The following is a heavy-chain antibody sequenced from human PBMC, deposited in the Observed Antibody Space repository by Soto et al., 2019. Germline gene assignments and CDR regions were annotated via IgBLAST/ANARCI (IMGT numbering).Heavy chain of an antibody. CDR3: ARLNRRPSSIPFDY. CDR2: IYYSGST. V-gene: IGHV4-39*01. CDR1: GGSISSSSYY. Sequence: QLQLQESGPGLVKPSETLSLTCTVSGGSISSSSYYWGWIRQPPGKGLEWIGSIYYSGSTYYNPSLKSRVTISVDTSKNQFSLKLSSVTAADTAVYYCARLNRRPSSIPFDYWGQGTLVTVSS. J-gene: IGHJ4*02. D-gene: IGHD6-13*01.